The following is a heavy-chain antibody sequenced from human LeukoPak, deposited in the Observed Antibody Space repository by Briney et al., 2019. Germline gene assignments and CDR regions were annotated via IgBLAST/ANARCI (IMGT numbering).Heavy chain of an antibody. V-gene: IGHV3-23*01. Sequence: GGSLRLSCAASGFTFSSYAMSWDRQAPGKGLEWVSAISGSGGSTYYADSVKGRFTISRDNSKNTLYLQMNSLRAEDTAVYYCARARTMVRGAILDAFDIWGQGTMVTVSS. D-gene: IGHD3-10*01. J-gene: IGHJ3*02. CDR2: ISGSGGST. CDR3: ARARTMVRGAILDAFDI. CDR1: GFTFSSYA.